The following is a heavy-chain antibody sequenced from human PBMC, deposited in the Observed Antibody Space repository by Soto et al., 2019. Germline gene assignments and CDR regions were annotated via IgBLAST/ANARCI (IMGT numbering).Heavy chain of an antibody. CDR2: VSFDGKVT. CDR3: AREPYGDSQYFDY. V-gene: IGHV3-30*04. Sequence: GGSLRLSCAASGFTFSSCAMGWVRQAPDKGLEWVAVVSFDGKVTYYADSVKGRFTVSRDNSKNTIYLQANSLRAEDTAVYYCAREPYGDSQYFDYWGQGTPVTVSS. CDR1: GFTFSSCA. J-gene: IGHJ4*02. D-gene: IGHD2-21*02.